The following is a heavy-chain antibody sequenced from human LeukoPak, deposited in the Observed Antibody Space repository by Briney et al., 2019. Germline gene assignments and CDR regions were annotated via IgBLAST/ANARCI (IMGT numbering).Heavy chain of an antibody. V-gene: IGHV4-59*04. CDR3: ASPSIAAAGRGYFQH. CDR2: IYHSGST. D-gene: IGHD6-13*01. Sequence: SETLSLTCTVSGGSISSYYWSWIRQPPGKGLEWIGSIYHSGSTYYNPSLKSRVTISVDTSKNQFSLKLSSVTAADTAVYYCASPSIAAAGRGYFQHWGQGTLVTVSS. J-gene: IGHJ1*01. CDR1: GGSISSYY.